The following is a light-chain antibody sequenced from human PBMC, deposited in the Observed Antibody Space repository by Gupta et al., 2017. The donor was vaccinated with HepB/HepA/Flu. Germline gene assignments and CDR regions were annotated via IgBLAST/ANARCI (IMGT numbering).Light chain of an antibody. Sequence: EIVMTQSPATLSVSPGERATLSCRASQSVSNNLAWYQQKPGQAPRLLIYGAFARATGIPARFSGSGSGTEFTLTISSLQSEDFPVYYCQQYYNWPRTFGQGTKLEVK. CDR3: QQYYNWPRT. J-gene: IGKJ1*01. CDR1: QSVSNN. CDR2: GAF. V-gene: IGKV3-15*01.